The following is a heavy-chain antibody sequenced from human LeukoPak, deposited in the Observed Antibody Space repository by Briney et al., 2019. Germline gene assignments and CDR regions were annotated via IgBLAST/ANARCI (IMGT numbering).Heavy chain of an antibody. CDR2: ISAYNGNT. Sequence: ASVKVSCKASGYTFTSYGISWVRQAPGQGLEWMGWISAYNGNTNYAQKLQGRVTMTTGTSTSTAYMELRSLRSDDTAVYYCARDAHFVTGIAVAGTSDYWGQGTLVTVSS. CDR1: GYTFTSYG. V-gene: IGHV1-18*01. J-gene: IGHJ4*02. CDR3: ARDAHFVTGIAVAGTSDY. D-gene: IGHD6-19*01.